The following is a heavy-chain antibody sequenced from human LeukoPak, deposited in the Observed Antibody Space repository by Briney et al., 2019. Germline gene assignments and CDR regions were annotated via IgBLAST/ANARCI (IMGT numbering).Heavy chain of an antibody. CDR3: ARAGGAWSTTHYYYYMDV. CDR1: GFPFSGYP. Sequence: GRSLRLSCAPSGFPFSGYPMYWVRQRPGKGLEWVAFISYVEGDVLYADSVKGRFTISRDDSKNTLYLQMNSLRPEDSAIFYCARAGGAWSTTHYYYYMDVWGNGTTVTVS. V-gene: IGHV3-30*01. D-gene: IGHD1-1*01. CDR2: ISYVEGDV. J-gene: IGHJ6*03.